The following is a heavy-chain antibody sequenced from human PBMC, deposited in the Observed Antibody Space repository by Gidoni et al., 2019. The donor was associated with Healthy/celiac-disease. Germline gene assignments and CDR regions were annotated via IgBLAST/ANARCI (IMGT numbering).Heavy chain of an antibody. Sequence: QVQLVESGGGLVKPGGSLRLSCAASGFTFSNYYMNWIRQAPGKGLEWVSFIRSSGSTIYYADSVKGRFTISRDNAKDSLYLQMNSLRAEDTAVYYCAREGSGWYTFDPWGQGTLVTVSS. CDR1: GFTFSNYY. V-gene: IGHV3-11*01. CDR3: AREGSGWYTFDP. J-gene: IGHJ5*02. CDR2: IRSSGSTI. D-gene: IGHD6-19*01.